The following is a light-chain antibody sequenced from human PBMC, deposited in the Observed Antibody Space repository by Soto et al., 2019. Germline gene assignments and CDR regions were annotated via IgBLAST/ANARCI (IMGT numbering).Light chain of an antibody. Sequence: EIVMTQSPATLSVSPGERATLSCRASQSVNSNLAWYQRKRGQAPRPLIFYASTRAPGIPSGFSGSGSGTEFTLTISSLQSEDFAVYYCQQYNTWPWTFGQGTEVEIK. CDR2: YAS. CDR3: QQYNTWPWT. V-gene: IGKV3-15*01. J-gene: IGKJ1*01. CDR1: QSVNSN.